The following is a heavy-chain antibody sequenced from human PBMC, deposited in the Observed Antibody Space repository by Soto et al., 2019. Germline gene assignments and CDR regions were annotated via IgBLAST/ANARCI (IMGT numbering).Heavy chain of an antibody. V-gene: IGHV3-30-3*01. Sequence: GGSLRLSCAASGFTFSRYAMHWVRQAPGKGLEWVAVISYDRSKKDYADSVKGRFTISRDTPKNTLSVQMNSLRPEDTAVYYCARDWTCTSTTCHETFDIWGQGTMVTVSS. D-gene: IGHD2-2*01. CDR2: ISYDRSKK. J-gene: IGHJ3*02. CDR3: ARDWTCTSTTCHETFDI. CDR1: GFTFSRYA.